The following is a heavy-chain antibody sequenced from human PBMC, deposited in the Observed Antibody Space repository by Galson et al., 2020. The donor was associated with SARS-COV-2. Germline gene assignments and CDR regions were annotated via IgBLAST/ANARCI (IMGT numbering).Heavy chain of an antibody. CDR3: ARVVFITPPYYYYYMDV. V-gene: IGHV3-21*01. CDR1: GFTFSDYN. Sequence: GGSLRLSCAASGFTFSDYNMNWVRQAPGKGLEWVSFISSSSTYTYYADSVKGRFTISRDNARNSLYLQMNSLRAEDTAVYYCARVVFITPPYYYYYMDVWGEGTTVTISS. CDR2: ISSSSTYT. D-gene: IGHD3-16*02. J-gene: IGHJ6*03.